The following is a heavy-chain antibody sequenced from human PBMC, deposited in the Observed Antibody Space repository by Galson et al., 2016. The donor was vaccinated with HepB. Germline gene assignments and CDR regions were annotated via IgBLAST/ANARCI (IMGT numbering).Heavy chain of an antibody. V-gene: IGHV3-21*04. CDR3: GKHGGFDY. Sequence: SLRLSCAASGFTLRSYSLNWVRQAPGTGLQWVSAISSSSTYIYYADSVKGRFTISRDNSKNTLYLYMNNLTAGDTAIYYCGKHGGFDYWCQGALVTVSS. CDR1: GFTLRSYS. D-gene: IGHD3-16*01. CDR2: ISSSSTYI. J-gene: IGHJ4*02.